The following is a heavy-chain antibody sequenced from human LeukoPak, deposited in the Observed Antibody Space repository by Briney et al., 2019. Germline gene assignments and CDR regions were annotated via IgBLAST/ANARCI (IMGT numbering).Heavy chain of an antibody. V-gene: IGHV3-74*01. J-gene: IGHJ3*02. D-gene: IGHD6-19*01. CDR1: GFTFSSYW. CDR2: INSDGSST. CDR3: ASGYSSGWSLDAFDI. Sequence: GGSLRLSCAASGFTFSSYWMYSVRQAPGKGLVWVSRINSDGSSTSYADSVKGRFPISRDNAKNSLYLQMNSLRAEDTAVYYCASGYSSGWSLDAFDIWGQGTMVTVSS.